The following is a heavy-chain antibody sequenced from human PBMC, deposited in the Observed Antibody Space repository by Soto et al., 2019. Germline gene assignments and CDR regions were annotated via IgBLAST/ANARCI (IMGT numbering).Heavy chain of an antibody. CDR3: XXXXXXDGXDY. Sequence: EVELVESGGGLVQPGGSLRLSCAASGFTFRTYWMHWVRQVPGTGPVWVSHINSDGTGTSYAXSVKGRFTISRDNARXXXXXXXXXXXXXXXXXXXXXXXXXXDGXDYWGQGTLVTVSS. CDR1: GFTFRTYW. J-gene: IGHJ4*02. CDR2: INSDGTGT. V-gene: IGHV3-74*01.